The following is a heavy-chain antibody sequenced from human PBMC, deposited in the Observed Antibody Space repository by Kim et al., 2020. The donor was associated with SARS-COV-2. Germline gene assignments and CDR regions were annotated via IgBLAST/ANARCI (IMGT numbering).Heavy chain of an antibody. D-gene: IGHD6-13*01. Sequence: STRSRVTISVDTSKNQFSLKLSAVTAADTAVYYCARDRLIAAAGTHWFDPWGQGTLVTVSS. J-gene: IGHJ5*02. CDR3: ARDRLIAAAGTHWFDP. V-gene: IGHV4-59*01.